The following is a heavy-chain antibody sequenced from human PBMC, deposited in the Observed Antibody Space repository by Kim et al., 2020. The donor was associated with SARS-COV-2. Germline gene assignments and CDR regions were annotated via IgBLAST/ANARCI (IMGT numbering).Heavy chain of an antibody. D-gene: IGHD6-19*01. Sequence: KGRYTISRDNSKNTLYLQMNSLRAEDTDVYYCARDPIAVAGKGYYYGMDVWGQGTTVTVSS. CDR3: ARDPIAVAGKGYYYGMDV. J-gene: IGHJ6*02. V-gene: IGHV3-30*07.